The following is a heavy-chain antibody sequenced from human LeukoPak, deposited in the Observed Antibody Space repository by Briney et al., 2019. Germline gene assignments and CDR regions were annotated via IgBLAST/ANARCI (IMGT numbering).Heavy chain of an antibody. J-gene: IGHJ4*02. CDR2: IWSDGNNK. V-gene: IGHV3-30*02. D-gene: IGHD3-10*01. CDR1: GFTFSSYA. CDR3: AKAEGHYGSGSNPFDY. Sequence: GGSLRLSCAASGFTFSSYAMSWVRQAPGKGLEWVAIIWSDGNNKYYADSVEGRFTISRDNAKNSLYLQMNSLRAEDTAVYYCAKAEGHYGSGSNPFDYWGQGTLVTVSS.